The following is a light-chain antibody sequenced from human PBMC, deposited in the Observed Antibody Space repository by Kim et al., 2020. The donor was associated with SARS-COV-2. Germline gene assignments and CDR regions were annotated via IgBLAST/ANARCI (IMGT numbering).Light chain of an antibody. J-gene: IGLJ1*01. CDR2: ADN. V-gene: IGLV6-57*03. CDR1: RGGFATDY. Sequence: GKAVTSAGPRSRGGFATDYVQWSQPRPGSAPATVIYADNERPSGVPDRFSGSSDASSNSASLTISGLKTEDEADYYCHSYDRDSHVFGTGTKVTVL. CDR3: HSYDRDSHV.